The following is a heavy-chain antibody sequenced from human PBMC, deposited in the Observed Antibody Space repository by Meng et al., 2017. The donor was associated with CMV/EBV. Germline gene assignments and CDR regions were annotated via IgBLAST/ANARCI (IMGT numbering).Heavy chain of an antibody. V-gene: IGHV3-11*04. CDR1: GFTFSDYY. CDR2: ISSSGSTI. J-gene: IGHJ6*02. D-gene: IGHD6-19*01. CDR3: ARALIAVAGSWDYYYGMDV. Sequence: GESLKISCAASGFTFSDYYMSWIRQAPGKGLEWVSYISSSGSTIYYADSVKGRFTISRDNAKNSLYLQMNSLRAEDTAVYYCARALIAVAGSWDYYYGMDVWGQGTMVTVSS.